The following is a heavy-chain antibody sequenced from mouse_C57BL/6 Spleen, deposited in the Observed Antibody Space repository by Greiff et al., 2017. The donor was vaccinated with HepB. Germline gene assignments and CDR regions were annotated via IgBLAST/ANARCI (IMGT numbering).Heavy chain of an antibody. CDR2: IDPSDSET. Sequence: VQLQQPGAELVRPGSSVKLSCKASGYTFTSYWMHWVKQRPIQGLEWIGNIDPSDSETHYNQKFKDKATLTVDKSSSTAYMQISSLTSEDSAVYYCARSRDLLLRYFDYWGQGTTLTVSS. D-gene: IGHD1-1*01. CDR1: GYTFTSYW. J-gene: IGHJ2*01. V-gene: IGHV1-52*01. CDR3: ARSRDLLLRYFDY.